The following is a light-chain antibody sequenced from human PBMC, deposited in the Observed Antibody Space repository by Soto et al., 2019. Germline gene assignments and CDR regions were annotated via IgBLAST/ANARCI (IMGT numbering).Light chain of an antibody. CDR1: QSVSNNY. CDR3: QQYDSSPSYT. V-gene: IGKV3-20*01. J-gene: IGKJ2*01. Sequence: EVVLTQSPGTLSLSPGERATLSCRASQSVSNNYLAWYQQKPGQSPKLLIFGSSDRATGIPDRFSGSGSGTDFTLTISSPEPEDFAVYYCQQYDSSPSYTFGQGTKLEIK. CDR2: GSS.